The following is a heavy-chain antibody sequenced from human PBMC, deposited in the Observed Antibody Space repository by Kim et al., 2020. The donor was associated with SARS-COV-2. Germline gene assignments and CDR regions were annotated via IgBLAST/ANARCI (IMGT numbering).Heavy chain of an antibody. J-gene: IGHJ4*02. Sequence: GGSLRLSCAASGFTFSSYGMHWVRQAPGKGLEWVAVIWDDGSNKYYADSVKGRFTISRDNSKNTLYLQMNSLRAEDTAVYYCPKVMGKRGYSYGSAGDVFDYWGQVTLVTGSS. D-gene: IGHD5-18*01. CDR1: GFTFSSYG. CDR2: IWDDGSNK. V-gene: IGHV3-33*06. CDR3: PKVMGKRGYSYGSAGDVFDY.